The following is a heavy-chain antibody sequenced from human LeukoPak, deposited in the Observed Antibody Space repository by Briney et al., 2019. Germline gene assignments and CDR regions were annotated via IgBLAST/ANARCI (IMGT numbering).Heavy chain of an antibody. CDR1: GFTFSDYY. CDR3: ANGFSSTTCFLGGFDY. D-gene: IGHD2-2*01. V-gene: IGHV3-23*01. J-gene: IGHJ4*02. Sequence: GGSLRLSCAASGFTFSDYYMSWIRQAPGKGLEWVSAISGSGGSTYYADSVKGRFTISRDNSKNTLYLQMNSLRAEDTAVYYCANGFSSTTCFLGGFDYWGQGTLVTVSS. CDR2: ISGSGGST.